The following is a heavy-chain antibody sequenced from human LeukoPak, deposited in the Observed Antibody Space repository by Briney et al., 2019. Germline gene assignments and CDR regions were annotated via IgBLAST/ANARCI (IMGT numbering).Heavy chain of an antibody. J-gene: IGHJ3*02. CDR2: IYHSGST. Sequence: SETLSLTCTVSGYSISSGYYWGWIRQPPGKGLEWIGSIYHSGSTYYNPSLKSRVTISVDTSKNQFSLKLSSVTAADTAVYYCARDAGVILRFLEWSKGLDAFD. D-gene: IGHD3-3*01. V-gene: IGHV4-38-2*02. CDR1: GYSISSGYY. CDR3: ARDAGVILRFLEWSKGLDAFD.